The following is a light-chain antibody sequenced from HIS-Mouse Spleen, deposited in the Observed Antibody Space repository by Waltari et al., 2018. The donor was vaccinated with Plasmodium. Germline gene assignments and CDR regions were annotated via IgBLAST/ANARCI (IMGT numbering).Light chain of an antibody. CDR1: ALPKKY. Sequence: SYELTQPPSVSVSPGQTARITCPGDALPKKYAYWYQQKSGQAPVLVIYEERKRPSGIPGRFSGSSSGTRATLTISGAQVEDEADYYCYSTDSSGNHRVFGGGTKLTVL. CDR2: EER. J-gene: IGLJ3*02. CDR3: YSTDSSGNHRV. V-gene: IGLV3-10*01.